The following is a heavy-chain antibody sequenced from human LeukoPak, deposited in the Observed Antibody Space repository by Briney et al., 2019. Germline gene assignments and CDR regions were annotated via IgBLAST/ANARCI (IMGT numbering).Heavy chain of an antibody. V-gene: IGHV4-59*08. CDR1: GGSISTYY. J-gene: IGHJ5*02. CDR3: ARGYPRTVWFDP. D-gene: IGHD5-18*01. CDR2: IYYSGTT. Sequence: SETLSLTCTVSGGSISTYYWSWIRQPPGKGLEWIGYIYYSGTTNYNPSLKSRVTISVDTSKNQFSLKLSSVTAADTAVYYCARGYPRTVWFDPWGQGTLVTVSS.